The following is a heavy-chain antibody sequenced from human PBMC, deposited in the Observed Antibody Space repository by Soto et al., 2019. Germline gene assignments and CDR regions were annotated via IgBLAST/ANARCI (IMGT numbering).Heavy chain of an antibody. CDR2: ISSSSSYI. J-gene: IGHJ6*02. CDR3: GTDLNYYYYYGMGG. V-gene: IGHV3-21*01. Sequence: PGGSLRLSCAASVFTFISYSMNWVRQAPGKGLEWVSSISSSSSYIYYADSVKGRFTISRDNAKNSLYLQMNSLRAEDTAVYYWGTDLNYYYYYGMGGWGQGTTVTVSS. CDR1: VFTFISYS.